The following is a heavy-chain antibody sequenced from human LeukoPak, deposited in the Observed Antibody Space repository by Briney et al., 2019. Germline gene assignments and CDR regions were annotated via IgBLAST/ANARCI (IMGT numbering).Heavy chain of an antibody. CDR3: ARQYSSSWNGEDY. V-gene: IGHV5-51*01. D-gene: IGHD6-13*01. CDR2: IYPGDSDT. J-gene: IGHJ4*02. CDR1: GYSFTSYW. Sequence: GESLKISCKGSGYSFTSYWIGWVRQMPGKGLEWMGIIYPGDSDTRYSPSFQGQVTISADKSISTAYRQWSSLKASDTAMYYCARQYSSSWNGEDYWGQGTLVTVSS.